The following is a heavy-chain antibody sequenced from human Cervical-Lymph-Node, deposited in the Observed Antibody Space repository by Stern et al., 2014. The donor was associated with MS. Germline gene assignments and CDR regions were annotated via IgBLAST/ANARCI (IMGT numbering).Heavy chain of an antibody. CDR1: GYTFTSYA. Sequence: VQLVESGAEVKKPGASVKVSCKASGYTFTSYAIHWVRQAPGQRLEWMGRINTANGDTYYSEKFQGRVTFTRDTSANTAYMELFSLTSEDTTVYYCGRGQQSLDPWGQGTLVTVSA. CDR3: GRGQQSLDP. V-gene: IGHV1-3*04. J-gene: IGHJ5*02. D-gene: IGHD6-13*01. CDR2: INTANGDT.